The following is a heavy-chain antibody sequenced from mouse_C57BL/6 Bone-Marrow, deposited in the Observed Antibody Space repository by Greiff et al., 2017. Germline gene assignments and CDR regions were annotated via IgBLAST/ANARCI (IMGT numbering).Heavy chain of an antibody. J-gene: IGHJ2*01. CDR2: IDPEDGGT. CDR1: GYTFTDYY. V-gene: IGHV14-2*01. Sequence: VQLQQSGAELVKPGASVKLSCKASGYTFTDYYMHWVKQRTEQGLEWIGGIDPEDGGTKYNPKFQGKATMTADTSSSTAYLQLSSLTSEDSAVYYCARITYVGSYCFAYLLQGTPLTVSA. CDR3: ARITYVGSYCFAY. D-gene: IGHD6-1*01.